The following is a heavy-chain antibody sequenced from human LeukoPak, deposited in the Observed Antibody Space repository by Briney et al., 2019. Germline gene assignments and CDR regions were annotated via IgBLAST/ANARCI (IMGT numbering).Heavy chain of an antibody. V-gene: IGHV5-51*01. CDR1: GYKFSSYW. J-gene: IGHJ4*02. CDR2: IYPADSDT. CDR3: ARGPWGGANYFDY. Sequence: GESLXISCKASGYKFSSYWIGWVRQMPGKGXEXIGIIYPADSDTRYSTSFQGQVTISGDRSINTAYLQWSSLKASDTAMYYCARGPWGGANYFDYWGQGTLVTVSS. D-gene: IGHD1-26*01.